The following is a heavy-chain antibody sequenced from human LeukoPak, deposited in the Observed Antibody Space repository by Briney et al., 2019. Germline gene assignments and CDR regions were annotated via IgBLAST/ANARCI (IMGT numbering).Heavy chain of an antibody. D-gene: IGHD2-2*01. CDR3: ARDPRIVVVPAALDY. CDR2: ISAYNGNT. Sequence: ASVKVSCKASGYTFTSYGISWVRQAPGQGLEWMGWISAYNGNTNYAQKLQGRVTMTTDTSTSTAYMELRSLRSDDTAVYYCARDPRIVVVPAALDYWGQGTLVTVSS. V-gene: IGHV1-18*01. CDR1: GYTFTSYG. J-gene: IGHJ4*02.